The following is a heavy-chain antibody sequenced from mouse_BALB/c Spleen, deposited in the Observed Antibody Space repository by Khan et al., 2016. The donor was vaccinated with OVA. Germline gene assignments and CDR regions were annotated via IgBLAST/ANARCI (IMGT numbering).Heavy chain of an antibody. CDR2: INPSTGYT. Sequence: LVESGAELAKPGASVKMSCKASGYTFTTYWMHWVKQRPGQGLDWIGYINPSTGYTEYNQKFKDKATLTADKSSSTAYMQLNSLTSEDSAVYYCARRGVYGIFAYWGQGTLVTVSA. V-gene: IGHV1-7*01. CDR1: GYTFTTYW. D-gene: IGHD2-1*01. J-gene: IGHJ3*01. CDR3: ARRGVYGIFAY.